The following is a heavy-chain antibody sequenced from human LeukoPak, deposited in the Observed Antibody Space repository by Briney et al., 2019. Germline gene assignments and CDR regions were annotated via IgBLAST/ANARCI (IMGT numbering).Heavy chain of an antibody. CDR2: IIPIFGTA. Sequence: SVKVSCKASGYTFTGYYMHWVRQAPGQGLEWMGGIIPIFGTANYAQKFQGRVTITADESTSTAYMELSSLRSEDTAVYYCARGIRYSYGSYYYMDVWGKGTTVTVSS. V-gene: IGHV1-69*13. CDR1: GYTFTGYY. J-gene: IGHJ6*03. D-gene: IGHD5-18*01. CDR3: ARGIRYSYGSYYYMDV.